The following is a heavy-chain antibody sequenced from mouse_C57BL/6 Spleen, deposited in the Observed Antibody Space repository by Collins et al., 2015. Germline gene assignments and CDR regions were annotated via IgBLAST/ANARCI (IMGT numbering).Heavy chain of an antibody. V-gene: IGHV1-80*01. Sequence: QVQLQQSGAELVKPGASVKISCKASGYAFSSYWMNWVKQRPGKGLEWIGQIYPGDGDTNYNGKFKGKATLTADKSSSTAYMQLSSLTSEDSAVYFCAREGSYDYDGGAWFAYWGQGTLVTVSA. J-gene: IGHJ3*01. CDR1: GYAFSSYW. CDR3: AREGSYDYDGGAWFAY. CDR2: IYPGDGDT. D-gene: IGHD2-4*01.